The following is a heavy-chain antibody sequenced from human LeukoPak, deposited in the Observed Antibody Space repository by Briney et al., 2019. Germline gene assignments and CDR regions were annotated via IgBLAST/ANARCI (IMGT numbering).Heavy chain of an antibody. Sequence: PRASVKVSCKASGGTFSSYAISWVRQAPGQGLEWMGGIIPIFGTANYAQKFQGRVTITADESTSTAYMELSSLRSKDTAVYYCARQLGYCSGGSCYTPYYFDYWGQGTLVTVSS. D-gene: IGHD2-15*01. CDR3: ARQLGYCSGGSCYTPYYFDY. CDR1: GGTFSSYA. J-gene: IGHJ4*02. V-gene: IGHV1-69*13. CDR2: IIPIFGTA.